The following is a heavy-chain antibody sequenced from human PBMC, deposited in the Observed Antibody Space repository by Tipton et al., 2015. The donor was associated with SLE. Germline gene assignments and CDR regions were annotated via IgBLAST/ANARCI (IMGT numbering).Heavy chain of an antibody. Sequence: LRLSCAASGFTFSSYSMNWVRQAPGKGLEWIGRIYTSGSTNYNPSLKSRVTISVDTSKNQFSLKLSSVTAADTAVYYCARVTHSSSWVPYYVDYWGQGTLVTVSS. D-gene: IGHD6-13*01. CDR1: GFTFSSYS. CDR2: IYTSGST. V-gene: IGHV4-4*08. CDR3: ARVTHSSSWVPYYVDY. J-gene: IGHJ4*02.